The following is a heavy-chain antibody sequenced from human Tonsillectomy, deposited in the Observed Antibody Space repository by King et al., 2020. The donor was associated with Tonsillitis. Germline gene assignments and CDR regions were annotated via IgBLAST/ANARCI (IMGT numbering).Heavy chain of an antibody. V-gene: IGHV3-49*05. CDR3: TRAVSFTRTIFSAYRQLVRTNSNTSNWFDP. Sequence: VQLVESGGGLVKPGRSLRLSCTASGFTFGDYAMSWFCQAPGKGLEWVGFIRSKAYGGTTEYAASVKGRFTISRDDSKSIAYLQMNSLKTEDTAVYYCTRAVSFTRTIFSAYRQLVRTNSNTSNWFDPWGQGTLVTVSS. CDR1: GFTFGDYA. D-gene: IGHD6-13*01. CDR2: IRSKAYGGTT. J-gene: IGHJ5*02.